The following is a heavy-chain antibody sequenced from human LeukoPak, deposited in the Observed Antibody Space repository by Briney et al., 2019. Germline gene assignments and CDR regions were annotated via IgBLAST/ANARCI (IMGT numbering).Heavy chain of an antibody. CDR3: AKWSSSSFDY. V-gene: IGHV3-48*03. Sequence: GGSLRLSCAASGFTLSSYWMSWVRQAPGKGLEWVSYISSSGSTIYYADSVKGRFTISRDNAKNSLYLQMNSLRAEDTAVYYCAKWSSSSFDYWGQGTLVTVSS. J-gene: IGHJ4*02. CDR2: ISSSGSTI. CDR1: GFTLSSYW. D-gene: IGHD6-13*01.